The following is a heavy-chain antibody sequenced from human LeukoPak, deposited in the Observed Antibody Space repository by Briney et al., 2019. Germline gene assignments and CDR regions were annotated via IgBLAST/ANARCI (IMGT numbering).Heavy chain of an antibody. J-gene: IGHJ4*02. V-gene: IGHV4-61*02. CDR2: IYTSGST. D-gene: IGHD2-2*02. CDR1: GGSPSSGSYY. Sequence: PSQTLSLTCTVSGGSPSSGSYYWNWIRQPAGKGLEWFGRIYTSGSTNNNPSLKCRVTISVQKAKNKFSLKLSYVTTPATTAHCWARRPSGLPAAITLWGQGTLVTVSS. CDR3: ARRPSGLPAAITL.